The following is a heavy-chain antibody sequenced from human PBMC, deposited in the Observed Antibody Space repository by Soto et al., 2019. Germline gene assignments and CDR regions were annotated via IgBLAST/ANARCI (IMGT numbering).Heavy chain of an antibody. D-gene: IGHD2-15*01. V-gene: IGHV3-23*01. CDR2: ISATGGGT. Sequence: VGSLRLSCAASGFKFSSYAMSWVRQAPGKGLEWVSLISATGGGTYYADSVKGRFTISRDNSDNTLYLQVHSLRAEDTAVYYCAKDRRAGANSAFYFDFCGQRAQVTVSS. J-gene: IGHJ4*02. CDR3: AKDRRAGANSAFYFDF. CDR1: GFKFSSYA.